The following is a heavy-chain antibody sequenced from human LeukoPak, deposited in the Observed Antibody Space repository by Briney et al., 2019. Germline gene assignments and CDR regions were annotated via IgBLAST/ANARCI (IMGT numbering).Heavy chain of an antibody. Sequence: GGSLRLSCAASGFTFSSYAMSWVRQAPGKGLEWVSAISGAGGTTYYADSVRGRFTISRDNSKNTLYLQMNSLRAEDTAVYYCAKAIQLWSSGVAFDIWGQGTMVTVSS. V-gene: IGHV3-23*01. CDR3: AKAIQLWSSGVAFDI. D-gene: IGHD5-18*01. CDR1: GFTFSSYA. CDR2: ISGAGGTT. J-gene: IGHJ3*02.